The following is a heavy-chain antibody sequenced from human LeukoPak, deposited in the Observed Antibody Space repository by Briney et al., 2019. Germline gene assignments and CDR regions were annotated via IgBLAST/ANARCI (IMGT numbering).Heavy chain of an antibody. CDR2: VQYDGTKT. Sequence: PGGSLRLSCAASGSTFANYGIHWVRQAPGKGLEWVTFVQYDGTKTYYADSVKGRFTISRDNSRDTVFLQMNSLRLDDTAVYYCAKQYGGDGGDAFDMWGQGTTVTVSS. D-gene: IGHD4-23*01. CDR1: GSTFANYG. V-gene: IGHV3-30*02. J-gene: IGHJ3*02. CDR3: AKQYGGDGGDAFDM.